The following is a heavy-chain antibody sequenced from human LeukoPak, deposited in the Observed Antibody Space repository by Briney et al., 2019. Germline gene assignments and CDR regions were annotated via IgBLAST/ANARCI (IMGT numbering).Heavy chain of an antibody. V-gene: IGHV3-23*01. CDR1: GFTFSSYA. D-gene: IGHD2-2*01. Sequence: PGGSLRLSCAASGFTFSSYAMSWVRQAPGKGLGWVSAISGSGGSTYYADSVKGRFTISRDNSKNTLYLQMNSLRAEDTAVYYCAKVPAAYNWFDPWGQGTLVTVSS. CDR3: AKVPAAYNWFDP. J-gene: IGHJ5*02. CDR2: ISGSGGST.